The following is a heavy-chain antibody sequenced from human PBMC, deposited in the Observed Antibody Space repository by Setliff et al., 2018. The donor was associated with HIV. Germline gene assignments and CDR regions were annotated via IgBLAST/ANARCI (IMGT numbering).Heavy chain of an antibody. V-gene: IGHV1-2*02. D-gene: IGHD3-22*01. CDR3: TRGSSGYSHAEYFQY. Sequence: ASVKVSCKASGYTFTGYFLHWVRQAPGQGLEWLGWVSPDNGDRRISQRFRGRVTMTRDTSTSTVYMELSSLRSEDTAVYYCTRGSSGYSHAEYFQYWGQGTLVTVSS. CDR2: VSPDNGDR. J-gene: IGHJ1*01. CDR1: GYTFTGYF.